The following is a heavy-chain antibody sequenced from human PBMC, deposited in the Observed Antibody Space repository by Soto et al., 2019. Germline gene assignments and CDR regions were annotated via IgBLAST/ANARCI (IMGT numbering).Heavy chain of an antibody. V-gene: IGHV1-69*01. CDR2: IIPIFGTA. CDR3: AIEYSSSPPYYPIGY. CDR1: GGTFSSYS. J-gene: IGHJ4*02. Sequence: QVQLVQSGAEVKRPGSSVKVSCKASGGTFSSYSISWVRQAPGQGLEWMGGIIPIFGTANYAQKFQGRVTITADESTSTAYMELSSLRSEDTAVYYCAIEYSSSPPYYPIGYWGQGTLVTVSS. D-gene: IGHD6-6*01.